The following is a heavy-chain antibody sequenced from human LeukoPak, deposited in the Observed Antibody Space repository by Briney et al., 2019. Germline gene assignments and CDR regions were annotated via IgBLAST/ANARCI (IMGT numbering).Heavy chain of an antibody. D-gene: IGHD2-8*01. Sequence: SETLTLTCTVSGTSITSYYCNWIRQAPWPGPECIGYGHYSGNTKYNPPLSCRVTISVDTSKNQFSLRLSSVTAADTAVYFCAKWASDNRAFDLWGQGTLVTVSS. CDR2: GHYSGNT. CDR3: AKWASDNRAFDL. J-gene: IGHJ4*02. V-gene: IGHV4-59*08. CDR1: GTSITSYY.